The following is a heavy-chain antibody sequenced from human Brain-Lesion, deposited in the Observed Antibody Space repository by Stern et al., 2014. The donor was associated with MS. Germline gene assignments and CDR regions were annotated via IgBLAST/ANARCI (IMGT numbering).Heavy chain of an antibody. CDR3: ARELPDLNAFDI. Sequence: VQLVESGPGLVKPSGTLSLTCAVSGGSISSSNWWSWVRQSPGKGLEWFGEIYHRGGPKNSTAFESRVIISVVKATTPFSLKLSYVTAADTAVYYCARELPDLNAFDIGGQGTMGT. V-gene: IGHV4-4*02. J-gene: IGHJ3*02. D-gene: IGHD1-14*01. CDR1: GGSISSSNW. CDR2: IYHRGGP.